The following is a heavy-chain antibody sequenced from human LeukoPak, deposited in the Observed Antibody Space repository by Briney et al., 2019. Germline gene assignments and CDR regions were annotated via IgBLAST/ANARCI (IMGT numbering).Heavy chain of an antibody. J-gene: IGHJ2*01. D-gene: IGHD3-16*01. CDR1: GDSMNNYD. Sequence: KPSETLSLTCTVSGDSMNNYDYNWLRQPAGKGLEWIGRIRSSGDIHYNPSLKSRLTMSLDTSNSQISLDLSSVTAADTAIYYCARDWGVYAHDWYFDLWGPGTLVTVSS. CDR2: IRSSGDI. V-gene: IGHV4-4*07. CDR3: ARDWGVYAHDWYFDL.